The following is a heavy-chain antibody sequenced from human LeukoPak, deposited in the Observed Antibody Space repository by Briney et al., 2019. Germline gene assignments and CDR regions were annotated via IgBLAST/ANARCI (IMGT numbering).Heavy chain of an antibody. CDR1: GGSISSYY. CDR3: ARHFWYSSGNWFDP. V-gene: IGHV4-4*07. D-gene: IGHD6-19*01. CDR2: IYTSGST. J-gene: IGHJ5*02. Sequence: SETLSLTRTVSGGSISSYYWSWIRQPAGKGLEWIGRIYTSGSTNYNPSLKSRVTMSVDTSKNQFSLKLSSVTAADTAVYYCARHFWYSSGNWFDPWGQGTLVTVSS.